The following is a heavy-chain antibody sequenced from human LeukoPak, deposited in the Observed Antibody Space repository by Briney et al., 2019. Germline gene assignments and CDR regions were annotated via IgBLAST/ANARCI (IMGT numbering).Heavy chain of an antibody. CDR2: INPSGGST. V-gene: IGHV1-46*01. Sequence: APVKVSCKASGYTFTSYYMHWVRQAPGQGLEWMGIINPSGGSTSYAQKFQGRVTMTRDTSTSTVYMELSSLRSEDTAVYYCARVGYSYGYGYWGQGTLVTVSS. CDR3: ARVGYSYGYGY. J-gene: IGHJ4*02. D-gene: IGHD5-18*01. CDR1: GYTFTSYY.